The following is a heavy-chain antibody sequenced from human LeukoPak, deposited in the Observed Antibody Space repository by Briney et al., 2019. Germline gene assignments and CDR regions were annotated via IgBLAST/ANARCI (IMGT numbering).Heavy chain of an antibody. CDR3: ARHVENSYGSYYFDY. D-gene: IGHD5-18*01. Sequence: PSETLSLTCIVSGGSISSSSYYWGWIRQPPGKGLEWIGSIYYSGSTYYNPSLKSRVTISVDTSKNQFSLKLSSVTAADTAVYYCARHVENSYGSYYFDYWGQGTLVTVSS. V-gene: IGHV4-39*01. CDR2: IYYSGST. CDR1: GGSISSSSYY. J-gene: IGHJ4*02.